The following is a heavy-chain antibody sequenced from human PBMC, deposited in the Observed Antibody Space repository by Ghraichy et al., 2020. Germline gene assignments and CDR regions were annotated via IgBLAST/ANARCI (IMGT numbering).Heavy chain of an antibody. CDR1: GFDFRIYN. D-gene: IGHD4-23*01. V-gene: IGHV3-23*01. J-gene: IGHJ5*01. Sequence: GGSLRLSCAATGFDFRIYNLNWVRQAPGGGLEWVSVMSGTGGTIYYADSVKGRFIISRDNSKNTLYLQMNDLRDDDTAIYYCAKPPYDGKGFDSWGQGARVT. CDR3: AKPPYDGKGFDS. CDR2: MSGTGGTI.